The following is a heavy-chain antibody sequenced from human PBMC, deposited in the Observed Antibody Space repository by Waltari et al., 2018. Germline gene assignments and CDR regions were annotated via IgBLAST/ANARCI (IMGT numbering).Heavy chain of an antibody. CDR3: ARRNNAFEV. Sequence: QIHLQESGPGLVKPSETLSLTCTVSGASISSGAYYWGWIRQSPGKGLEWIGNIFYRCDTYYSLSLKSRVTISMDVSKNQFSLRLTSVTAADTAVYYCARRNNAFEVWGQGTRVSVSS. V-gene: IGHV4-39*01. CDR1: GASISSGAYY. CDR2: IFYRCDT. J-gene: IGHJ3*01.